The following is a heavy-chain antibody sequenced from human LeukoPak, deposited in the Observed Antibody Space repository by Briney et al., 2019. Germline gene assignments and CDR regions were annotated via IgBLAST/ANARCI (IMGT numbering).Heavy chain of an antibody. D-gene: IGHD3-22*01. V-gene: IGHV3-30*02. CDR1: GFTFSSYG. Sequence: GGSLRLSCAASGFTFSSYGMHWVRQAPGKGLEWVAFIRYDGSNKYYADSVKGRFTISRDNSKNTLYLQMNSLRAEDTAVYYCARAHGDEDSSGYYPSGGLIWGQGTMVTVSS. CDR2: IRYDGSNK. J-gene: IGHJ3*02. CDR3: ARAHGDEDSSGYYPSGGLI.